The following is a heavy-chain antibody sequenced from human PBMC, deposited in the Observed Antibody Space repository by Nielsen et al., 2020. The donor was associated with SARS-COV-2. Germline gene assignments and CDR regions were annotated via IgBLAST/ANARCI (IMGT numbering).Heavy chain of an antibody. J-gene: IGHJ2*01. D-gene: IGHD6-19*01. Sequence: GGSLRLSCAGSGFTFSDYYMSWIRQAPGKGLEWVAQMSGSSSYIHYADSVKGRSTISKDSAKNSLYLQMNSLRAEDTAVYYCARVAGTPPVSYSYFDLWGRGTLVTVSS. CDR1: GFTFSDYY. V-gene: IGHV3-11*05. CDR3: ARVAGTPPVSYSYFDL. CDR2: MSGSSSYI.